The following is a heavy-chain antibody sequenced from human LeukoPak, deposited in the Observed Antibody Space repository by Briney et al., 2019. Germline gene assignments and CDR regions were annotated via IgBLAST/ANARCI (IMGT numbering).Heavy chain of an antibody. CDR2: MNPNSGNT. J-gene: IGHJ4*02. CDR1: GYTFTSYD. D-gene: IGHD3-10*01. Sequence: GASVKVSCKASGYTFTSYDINWVRQATGQGLEWMGWMNPNSGNTGYAQKFQGRVTMTRNTSISTAYMELSSLRSEDTAVYYCARGGGTMVRGVIPLDYWGQGTLVTVSS. CDR3: ARGGGTMVRGVIPLDY. V-gene: IGHV1-8*01.